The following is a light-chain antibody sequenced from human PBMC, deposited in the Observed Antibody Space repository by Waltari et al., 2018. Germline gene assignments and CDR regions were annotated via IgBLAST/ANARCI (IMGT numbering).Light chain of an antibody. V-gene: IGLV2-14*03. CDR3: GSYTSSDTWI. Sequence: QSALTQPASVSGSPGQSITISCTGTSDDVGGYAYVSWYQHPPGKAPKLIIYDVSDRPSGVSNRFSGSRSANTASLAISGLQAEDEAHYYCGSYTSSDTWIFGGGTKLTVL. CDR1: SDDVGGYAY. CDR2: DVS. J-gene: IGLJ2*01.